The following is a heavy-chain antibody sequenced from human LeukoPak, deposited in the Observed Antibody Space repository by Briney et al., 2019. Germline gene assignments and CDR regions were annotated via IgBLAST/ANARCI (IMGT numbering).Heavy chain of an antibody. V-gene: IGHV4-4*07. J-gene: IGHJ6*03. Sequence: SETLSLTCTVSGGSISSYYWSWIRQPAGKGLEWIGRICTSGSTNYNPSLKSRVTMSVDTSKNQFSLKLSSVTAADTAVYYCARDHSLQLPHYYYYMDVWGKGTTVTVSS. CDR1: GGSISSYY. CDR2: ICTSGST. CDR3: ARDHSLQLPHYYYYMDV. D-gene: IGHD5-24*01.